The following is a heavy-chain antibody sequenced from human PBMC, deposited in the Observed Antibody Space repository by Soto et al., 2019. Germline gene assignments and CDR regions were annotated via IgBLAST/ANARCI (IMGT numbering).Heavy chain of an antibody. Sequence: GGSLRLSCAASGFTFSSYAMSWVRQAPGKGLEWVSAISGSGGSTYYADSVKGRFTISRDNSKKTLYLQMNSLRAEDTAVYYCAKWWGYDYIWGSYRTGNDYWGQGTLVTVSS. V-gene: IGHV3-23*01. CDR2: ISGSGGST. J-gene: IGHJ4*02. CDR1: GFTFSSYA. CDR3: AKWWGYDYIWGSYRTGNDY. D-gene: IGHD3-16*02.